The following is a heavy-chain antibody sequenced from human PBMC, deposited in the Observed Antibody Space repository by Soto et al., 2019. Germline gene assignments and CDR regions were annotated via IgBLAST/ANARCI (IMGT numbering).Heavy chain of an antibody. J-gene: IGHJ5*02. D-gene: IGHD3-10*01. V-gene: IGHV1-18*01. CDR2: IIAYNGNT. CDR1: GYTFTNYG. Sequence: QVQLVQSGAEVKKPGASVKVSCKASGYTFTNYGISWVRQAPGQGLEWMGWIIAYNGNTNYAQKLQGRVTMTTDTSTSTAYMELRSLRSDDTAVYYCARDRHYGSGGTNWFDPWGQGTLVTVSS. CDR3: ARDRHYGSGGTNWFDP.